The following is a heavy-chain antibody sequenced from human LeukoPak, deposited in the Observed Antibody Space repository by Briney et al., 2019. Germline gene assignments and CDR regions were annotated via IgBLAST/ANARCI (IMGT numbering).Heavy chain of an antibody. CDR2: IYYSGST. CDR3: ATCIGGDCSPHGDYYYYMDV. J-gene: IGHJ6*03. CDR1: GGSTSSYY. D-gene: IGHD2-21*02. Sequence: SETLSLTCTVSGGSTSSYYWSWIRQPPGKGLEWIGYIYYSGSTNYNPSLKSRVTISVDTSKNQFSLKLSSVTAADTAVYYCATCIGGDCSPHGDYYYYMDVWGKGTTVTVSS. V-gene: IGHV4-59*01.